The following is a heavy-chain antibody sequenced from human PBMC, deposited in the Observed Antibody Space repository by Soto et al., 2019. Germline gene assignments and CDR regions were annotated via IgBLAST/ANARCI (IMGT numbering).Heavy chain of an antibody. V-gene: IGHV3-74*01. D-gene: IGHD5-18*01. CDR1: GFSFSSYW. CDR3: AKREGNTYGLFH. CDR2: IKTDGSSA. Sequence: EVQLVESGGGWVQPGGSLRLSCAASGFSFSSYWIHWVRQAPGKGLVWVSRIKTDGSSADYADSVKGRFTISRDNAKNTLYLQMNSLRGEDTAVYYCAKREGNTYGLFHWGQGTLVTVSS. J-gene: IGHJ4*02.